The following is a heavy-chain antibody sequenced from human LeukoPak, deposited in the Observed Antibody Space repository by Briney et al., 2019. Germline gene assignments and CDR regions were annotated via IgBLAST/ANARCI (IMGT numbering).Heavy chain of an antibody. D-gene: IGHD2/OR15-2a*01. Sequence: SETLSLTCTVSGGSISSYYWSWIRQPPGMGLEWIGYISYSGSTNYNPSLKSRVTFSIDTSKNQFSLWLDSVTAADTAVYYCASAPHVNYFDFWGQGALVTVSA. V-gene: IGHV4-59*08. J-gene: IGHJ4*02. CDR2: ISYSGST. CDR3: ASAPHVNYFDF. CDR1: GGSISSYY.